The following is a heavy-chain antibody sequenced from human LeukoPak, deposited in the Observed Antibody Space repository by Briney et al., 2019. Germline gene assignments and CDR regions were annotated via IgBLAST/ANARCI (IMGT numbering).Heavy chain of an antibody. CDR2: ITGSGGST. D-gene: IGHD2-15*01. V-gene: IGHV3-23*01. CDR3: ARDLNIVVVVAATTVFDY. CDR1: GFTFSNYG. Sequence: GGTLRLSCAASGFTFSNYGLSWVRQAPGKGLEWVSGITGSGGSTYYADSVKGRFTISRDSSKNILYLQMNSLRAEDTAVYYCARDLNIVVVVAATTVFDYWGQGTLVTVSS. J-gene: IGHJ4*02.